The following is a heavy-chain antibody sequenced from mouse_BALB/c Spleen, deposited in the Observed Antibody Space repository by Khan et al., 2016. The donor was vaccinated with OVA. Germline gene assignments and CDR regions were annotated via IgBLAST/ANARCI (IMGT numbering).Heavy chain of an antibody. CDR3: ASGNYYGYSMDY. V-gene: IGHV3-2*02. D-gene: IGHD1-2*01. CDR2: ISYSGST. J-gene: IGHJ4*01. Sequence: EVQLVESGPGLVKPSQSLSLTCTVTGYSITSNYAWNWIRQFPGNKLEWVGYISYSGSTSYNPSLKSRISITRDTSKNQFFLQLNSASPEDPASYYCASGNYYGYSMDYWGQGTSVTVSS. CDR1: GYSITSNYA.